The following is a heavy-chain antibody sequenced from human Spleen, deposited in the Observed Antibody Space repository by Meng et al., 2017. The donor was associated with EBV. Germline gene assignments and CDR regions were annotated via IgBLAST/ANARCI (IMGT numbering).Heavy chain of an antibody. CDR3: ARAGYHRPASEY. V-gene: IGHV4-4*02. Sequence: VHPPDSGPRLVTPSGTLSQPCGGHVAFITSCDWWSWVRQSQEKGLEWIGEIHNSGGTSYNPSLKSRVTISLDMSKDQFSLRLSSVTAADTAVYYCARAGYHRPASEYWGQGTLVTVSS. D-gene: IGHD2-15*01. CDR2: IHNSGGT. J-gene: IGHJ4*02. CDR1: VAFITSCDW.